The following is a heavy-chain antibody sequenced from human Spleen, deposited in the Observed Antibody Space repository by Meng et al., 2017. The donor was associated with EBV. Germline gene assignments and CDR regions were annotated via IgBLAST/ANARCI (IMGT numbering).Heavy chain of an antibody. CDR3: SRDLAGSDDY. D-gene: IGHD1-14*01. CDR1: EFTLRRYW. CDR2: INEDGTIT. J-gene: IGHJ4*02. V-gene: IGHV3-74*01. Sequence: VQRGESGGALVQPGGSLRLSCAASEFTLRRYWMHWVRQGPGKEPLWVSRINEDGTITNYADSVKGRFTISRDNAKNTLYLQMNNLRAEDTAVYYCSRDLAGSDDYWGQGTLVTVSS.